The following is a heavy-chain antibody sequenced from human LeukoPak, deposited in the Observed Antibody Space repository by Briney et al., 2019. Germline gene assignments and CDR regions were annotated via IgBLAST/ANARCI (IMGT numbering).Heavy chain of an antibody. D-gene: IGHD3-10*01. J-gene: IGHJ4*02. CDR2: INHSRST. CDR1: GGSFSCYY. V-gene: IGHV4-34*01. Sequence: SETLSLTCAVYGGSFSCYYWRWLRQPPGKGLVWIGEINHSRSTNYNPPLNSRVTISLDKFKNHFFLNINYVTTADAAAYYWVKGSGLWFGELWGQGALVTVSS. CDR3: VKGSGLWFGEL.